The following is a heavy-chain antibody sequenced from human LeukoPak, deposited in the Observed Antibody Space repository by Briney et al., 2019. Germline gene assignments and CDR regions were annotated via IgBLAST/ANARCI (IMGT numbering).Heavy chain of an antibody. CDR3: AKHPPYYDFWSGYYPSQDY. D-gene: IGHD3-3*01. V-gene: IGHV3-23*01. Sequence: GGSLRLSCAASGFTFSSYAMSCVRQAPGKGLEWVSAISGSGGSTYYADSVKGRFTISRDNSKNTLYLQMNSLRAEDTAVYYCAKHPPYYDFWSGYYPSQDYWGQGTLVTVSS. J-gene: IGHJ4*02. CDR2: ISGSGGST. CDR1: GFTFSSYA.